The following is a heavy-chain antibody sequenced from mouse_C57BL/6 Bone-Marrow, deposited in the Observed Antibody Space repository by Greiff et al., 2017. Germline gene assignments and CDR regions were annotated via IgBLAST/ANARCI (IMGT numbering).Heavy chain of an antibody. CDR2: IDPSDSYT. CDR3: ARGDYYGSSYRYFDG. J-gene: IGHJ1*03. Sequence: VQLQQPGAELVRPGTSVKLSCKASGYTFTSYWMHWVKQRPGQGLEWIGVIDPSDSYTNYNQKFKGKATLTVDTSSSTAYMQLSSLTSEDSAVYYWARGDYYGSSYRYFDGWGTGTTVTVSS. D-gene: IGHD1-1*01. V-gene: IGHV1-59*01. CDR1: GYTFTSYW.